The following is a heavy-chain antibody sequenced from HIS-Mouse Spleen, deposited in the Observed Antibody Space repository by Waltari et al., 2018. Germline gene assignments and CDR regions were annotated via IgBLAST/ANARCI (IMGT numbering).Heavy chain of an antibody. Sequence: QVQLQQWGAGLLKPSETLSLTCAVYGGSFSGYYWSWIGEINHSGSTNYNPSLKSRVTISVDTSKNQFSLKLSSVTAADTAVYYCARGPLGPDAFDIWGQGTMVTVSS. CDR3: ARGPLGPDAFDI. CDR2: INHSGST. CDR1: GGSFSGYY. V-gene: IGHV4-34*01. J-gene: IGHJ3*02.